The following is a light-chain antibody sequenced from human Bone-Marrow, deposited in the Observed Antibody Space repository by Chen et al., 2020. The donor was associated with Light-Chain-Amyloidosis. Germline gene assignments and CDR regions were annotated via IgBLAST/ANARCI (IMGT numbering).Light chain of an antibody. CDR1: DLPTKY. CDR2: RDT. V-gene: IGLV3-25*03. Sequence: SYELTQPPSVSVSPGQTARITCSGDDLPTKYAYWYQQKPGQAPVLVIHRDTERPSGISERFSGSSSGTTATLTISGVQAEDGGDYHCQAADSSGTYEVIFGGGTKLTVL. J-gene: IGLJ2*01. CDR3: QAADSSGTYEVI.